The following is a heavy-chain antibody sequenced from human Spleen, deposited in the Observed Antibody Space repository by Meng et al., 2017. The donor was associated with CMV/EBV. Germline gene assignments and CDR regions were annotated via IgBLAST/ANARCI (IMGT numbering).Heavy chain of an antibody. CDR3: ARGYDSSGSRLDY. CDR2: IHYTGST. D-gene: IGHD3-22*01. Sequence: CTVSRGSISTYYWTWIRQPPGEGLEWIGYIHYTGSTNYNPALKSRVTMSVDTSNSLFSLKLNSVSAADTAVYFCARGYDSSGSRLDYWGRGTLVTVSS. J-gene: IGHJ4*02. V-gene: IGHV4-59*01. CDR1: RGSISTYY.